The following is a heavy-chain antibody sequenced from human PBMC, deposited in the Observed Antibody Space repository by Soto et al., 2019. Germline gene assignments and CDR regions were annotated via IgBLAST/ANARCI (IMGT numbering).Heavy chain of an antibody. Sequence: GGSLRLSCAASGFTFSSYAMSWVRQAPGKGLEWVSAISGSGGSTYYADSVKGRFTISRDNAKNSLYLQMNSLRAEDTAMYYCASCVGTCDAFDIWGQGTMVTVSS. CDR1: GFTFSSYA. CDR2: ISGSGGST. V-gene: IGHV3-23*01. J-gene: IGHJ3*02. D-gene: IGHD1-7*01. CDR3: ASCVGTCDAFDI.